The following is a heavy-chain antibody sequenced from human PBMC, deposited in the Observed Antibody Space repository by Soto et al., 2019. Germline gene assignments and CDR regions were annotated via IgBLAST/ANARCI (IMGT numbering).Heavy chain of an antibody. V-gene: IGHV3-30-3*01. CDR3: GREGSEPPQWLVRGEPFDY. J-gene: IGHJ4*02. CDR1: GFTFSSYA. D-gene: IGHD6-19*01. Sequence: QVQLVESGGGVVQPGRSLRLSCAASGFTFSSYAMHWVRQAPGKGLEWVAVISYDGSNKYYADSVKGRFTISRDNSKNPVVFAKKRLRAEEKGVDYCGREGSEPPQWLVRGEPFDYWGQGTLVTVSS. CDR2: ISYDGSNK.